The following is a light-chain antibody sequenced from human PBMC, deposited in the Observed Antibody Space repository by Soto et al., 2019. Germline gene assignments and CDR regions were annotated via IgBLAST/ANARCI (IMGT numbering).Light chain of an antibody. V-gene: IGLV1-40*01. Sequence: QSVLTQPPSVSGAPGQTVTISCIGRGTNFGAGFDVHWYQHLPGTAPKLLIYGNKSRPSGVPDRFSGSKSGTSASLTITGRQAEYEADYDCQSYDASLRGAGVFGTGTNATVL. CDR3: QSYDASLRGAGV. CDR1: GTNFGAGFD. CDR2: GNK. J-gene: IGLJ1*01.